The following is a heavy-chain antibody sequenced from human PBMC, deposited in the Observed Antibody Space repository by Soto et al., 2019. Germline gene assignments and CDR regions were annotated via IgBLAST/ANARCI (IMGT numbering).Heavy chain of an antibody. CDR3: ARVVAVAGHRYYYYGMDV. D-gene: IGHD6-19*01. J-gene: IGHJ6*02. Sequence: ASVKVSCKASGYTFTSYGISWVRQAPGQGLEWMGWISAYNGNTNYAQKLQGRVTMTTDTSTSTAYMELSRLRSDDTAVYYCARVVAVAGHRYYYYGMDVWGQGTTVTVSS. CDR1: GYTFTSYG. V-gene: IGHV1-18*01. CDR2: ISAYNGNT.